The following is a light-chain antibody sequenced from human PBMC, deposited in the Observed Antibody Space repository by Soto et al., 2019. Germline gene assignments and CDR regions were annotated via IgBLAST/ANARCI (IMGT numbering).Light chain of an antibody. CDR2: GAS. V-gene: IGKV4-1*01. Sequence: DIVMTHSPDSLAVSLGERATINCKSSQSFLYSSNNKNYLAWYQQKPGQAPRLLIYGASTRATGIPARFSGSGFGTEFTLTISSLQSEDFAVYYCQQYKNWPLFGQGTRLEIK. CDR3: QQYKNWPL. J-gene: IGKJ5*01. CDR1: QSFLYSSNNKNY.